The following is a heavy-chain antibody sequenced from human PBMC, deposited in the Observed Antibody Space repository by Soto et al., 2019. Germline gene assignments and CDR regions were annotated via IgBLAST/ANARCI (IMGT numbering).Heavy chain of an antibody. D-gene: IGHD2-2*01. J-gene: IGHJ4*02. V-gene: IGHV1-2*02. CDR1: GYTFTGYY. CDR2: INPHSGGT. Sequence: GXSVKVSCKTSGYTFTGYYIYWVRQAPGQGLEWMGWINPHSGGTDSSQKFQGRVTMTRDTSTSTAYMELSRLRSDDTAVYYCAGPYCSSTTCTTTYWGQGTLVTVSS. CDR3: AGPYCSSTTCTTTY.